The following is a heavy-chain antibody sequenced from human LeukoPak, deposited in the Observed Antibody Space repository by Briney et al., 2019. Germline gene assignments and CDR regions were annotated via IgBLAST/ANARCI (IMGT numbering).Heavy chain of an antibody. V-gene: IGHV3-23*01. CDR2: ISDSGGAT. D-gene: IGHD2-21*01. CDR3: AKDVGVILFDY. Sequence: GGSLRLSCAASGFTFSHYAMGWVRQAPGKGLEWVSTISDSGGATHYADSVKGRFTITRDNSKNTLYLQMNSLRVEDTAVYYCAKDVGVILFDYWGQGTLVTVSS. CDR1: GFTFSHYA. J-gene: IGHJ4*02.